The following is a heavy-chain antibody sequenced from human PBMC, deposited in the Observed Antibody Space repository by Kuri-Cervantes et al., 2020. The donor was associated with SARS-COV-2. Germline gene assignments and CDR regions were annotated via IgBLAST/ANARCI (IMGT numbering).Heavy chain of an antibody. CDR2: IYTSGST. CDR1: GGSLTNYY. V-gene: IGHV4-4*07. D-gene: IGHD6-13*01. Sequence: SETLSLTCTVSGGSLTNYYWTWIRQPAGKGLEWIGRIYTSGSTNYNPFLKSRVTISVDTSKNQFSLRLSSVTAADTAVYYCARSQVLQQLVHDAFDIWGQGTVVTVSS. J-gene: IGHJ3*02. CDR3: ARSQVLQQLVHDAFDI.